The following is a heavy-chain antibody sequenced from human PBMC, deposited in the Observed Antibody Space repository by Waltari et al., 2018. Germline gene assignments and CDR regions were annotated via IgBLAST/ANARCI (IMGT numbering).Heavy chain of an antibody. CDR1: GFTFSSYW. CDR3: ARLGPLYSGRGSFFDY. V-gene: IGHV3-7*01. CDR2: IKQDGGEK. Sequence: EVQLVESGGGLVQPGGSLRLTCAASGFTFSSYWMSWVRQAPGKGVEWVANIKQDGGEKYYVDSVKGRFTISNDNGKKPRYLQMISLRAEDTAVYYCARLGPLYSGRGSFFDYWGLGTLVTVSS. D-gene: IGHD1-26*01. J-gene: IGHJ4*02.